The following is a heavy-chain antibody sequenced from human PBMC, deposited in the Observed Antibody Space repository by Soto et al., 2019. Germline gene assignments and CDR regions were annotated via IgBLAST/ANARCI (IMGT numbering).Heavy chain of an antibody. V-gene: IGHV5-51*01. CDR3: ARNGTVDTAMVTGFAY. D-gene: IGHD5-18*01. J-gene: IGHJ4*02. CDR1: GYSFTSYW. Sequence: GESLKISCKGSGYSFTSYWIGWVRQMPGKGLEWMGIIYPGDSDTRYSPSFQGQVTISADKSISTAYLQWSSLKASDTAMYYCARNGTVDTAMVTGFAYWGQGTLVTVSS. CDR2: IYPGDSDT.